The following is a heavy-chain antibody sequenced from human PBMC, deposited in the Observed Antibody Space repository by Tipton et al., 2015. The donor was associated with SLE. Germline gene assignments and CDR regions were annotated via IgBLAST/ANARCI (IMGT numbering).Heavy chain of an antibody. V-gene: IGHV4-39*01. Sequence: TLSLTCTVSGGSISSSSYYWGWIRQPPGKGLEWIVSIYYSGSTYYNPSLKSRVTISVDTSKNQFSLKLSPVTAADTAVYYCASPYQPRVWLRLGDAFDMWGQGTMVTVSS. CDR1: GGSISSSSYY. CDR3: ASPYQPRVWLRLGDAFDM. CDR2: IYYSGST. D-gene: IGHD5-12*01. J-gene: IGHJ3*02.